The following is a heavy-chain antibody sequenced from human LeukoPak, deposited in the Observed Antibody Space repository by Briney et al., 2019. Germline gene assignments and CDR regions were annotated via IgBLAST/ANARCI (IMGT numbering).Heavy chain of an antibody. J-gene: IGHJ4*02. D-gene: IGHD4/OR15-4a*01. CDR3: ARDRILSANYVDYFDY. CDR2: ISSSSSYI. V-gene: IGHV3-21*01. Sequence: GGSLRLSCAASGFTFSSYSMNWVRQAPGKGLEWVPSISSSSSYIYYADSVKGRFTISRDNAKNSLYLQMNSLRAEDTAVYYCARDRILSANYVDYFDYWGQGPLVTVSS. CDR1: GFTFSSYS.